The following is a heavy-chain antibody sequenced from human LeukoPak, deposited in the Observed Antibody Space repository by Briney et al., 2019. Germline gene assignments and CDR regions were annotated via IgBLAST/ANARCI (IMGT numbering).Heavy chain of an antibody. CDR1: GYTFMSHG. CDR3: ARATGTWGHDGFDI. J-gene: IGHJ3*02. V-gene: IGHV1-18*01. Sequence: ASVKVSCKAYGYTFMSHGISWVRQAPGQGLEWMGWISGSSSNTNYAQRLQGRVTMTTDTSTTTAYMELRSLRSDDTAVYYCARATGTWGHDGFDIWRQGTMVTV. D-gene: IGHD3-16*01. CDR2: ISGSSSNT.